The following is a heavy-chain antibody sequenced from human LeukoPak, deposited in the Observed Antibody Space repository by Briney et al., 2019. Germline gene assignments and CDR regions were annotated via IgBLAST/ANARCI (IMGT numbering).Heavy chain of an antibody. J-gene: IGHJ4*02. V-gene: IGHV3-23*01. CDR3: ARGGGSFHFDY. Sequence: PGRSLRLSCAASGFTVSSNYMSWVRQAPGKGLEWVSSIRGNGENTYYAGSVKGRFTISRDNSKNTLYLQMNSLRAEDTAVYYCARGGGSFHFDYWGQGTLVTVSS. D-gene: IGHD3-16*01. CDR2: IRGNGENT. CDR1: GFTVSSNY.